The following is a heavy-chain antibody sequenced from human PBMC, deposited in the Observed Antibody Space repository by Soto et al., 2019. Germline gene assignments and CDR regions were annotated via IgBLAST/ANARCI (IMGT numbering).Heavy chain of an antibody. Sequence: QVQLVQSGAEVRKPGSSVRVSCKASGGSFNRHTISWVRQAPGQGLEWRGGLIPIFGTANHAQKFQGRVTIIADESTSTVYMELSSLRSDDTAIYYCARGWGYDSTDYYYAYWGQGTLVIVSS. V-gene: IGHV1-69*01. D-gene: IGHD3-22*01. CDR3: ARGWGYDSTDYYYAY. CDR1: GGSFNRHT. CDR2: LIPIFGTA. J-gene: IGHJ4*02.